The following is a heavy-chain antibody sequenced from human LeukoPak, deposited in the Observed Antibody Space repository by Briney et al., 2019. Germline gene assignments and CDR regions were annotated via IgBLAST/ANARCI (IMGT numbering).Heavy chain of an antibody. Sequence: PGGSLRLSCAASGFTFSNYAMNWVRQAPGKGLEWVSDIRGSGDNTHCADSVKGRFTISRDNSKNMLYLQMNSLRAEDTAVYFCAKVRVNAGSCSDYWGQGTLVTVSS. CDR3: AKVRVNAGSCSDY. J-gene: IGHJ4*02. CDR2: IRGSGDNT. D-gene: IGHD1-26*01. V-gene: IGHV3-23*01. CDR1: GFTFSNYA.